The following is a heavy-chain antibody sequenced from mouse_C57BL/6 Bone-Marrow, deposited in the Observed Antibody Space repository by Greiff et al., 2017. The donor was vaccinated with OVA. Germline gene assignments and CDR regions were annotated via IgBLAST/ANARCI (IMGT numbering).Heavy chain of an antibody. CDR3: ARTVVAD. V-gene: IGHV1-50*01. CDR2: IDPSDSYT. CDR1: GYTFTSYW. D-gene: IGHD1-1*01. Sequence: QVQLQQSGAELVKPGASVKLSCKASGYTFTSYWMQWVKQRPGQGLEWIGEIDPSDSYTNYNQKFKGKATLTVDTSSSTAYMQLSSLTSEDSAVYYCARTVVADWGQGTTLTVSS. J-gene: IGHJ2*01.